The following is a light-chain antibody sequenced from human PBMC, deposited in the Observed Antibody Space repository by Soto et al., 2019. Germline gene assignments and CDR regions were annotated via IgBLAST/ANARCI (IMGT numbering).Light chain of an antibody. CDR2: SNN. J-gene: IGLJ2*01. Sequence: QCVLTQPPSASGTPGQRVTISCSGSSSNIGSNTVNWYQQLPGTAPKLVIYSNNQRPSGVPDRFSGSKSGTSASLAISGLQSEDEADYYCVAWDDSLNGYVVFGGGTKVT. CDR1: SSNIGSNT. V-gene: IGLV1-44*01. CDR3: VAWDDSLNGYVV.